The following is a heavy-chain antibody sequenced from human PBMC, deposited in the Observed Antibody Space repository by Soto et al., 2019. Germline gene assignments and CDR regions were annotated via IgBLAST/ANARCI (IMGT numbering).Heavy chain of an antibody. CDR1: GYSFTSYW. CDR2: IYPGDSDT. D-gene: IGHD2-15*01. CDR3: ARHLRVDDCSGGSCYSPGLIGS. J-gene: IGHJ5*02. Sequence: GESLKISCKGSGYSFTSYWIGWVRQMPGKGLEWMGIIYPGDSDTRYSPSFQGQVTISADKSISTAYLQWSSLKASDTAMYYCARHLRVDDCSGGSCYSPGLIGSWGQATLVTVSS. V-gene: IGHV5-51*01.